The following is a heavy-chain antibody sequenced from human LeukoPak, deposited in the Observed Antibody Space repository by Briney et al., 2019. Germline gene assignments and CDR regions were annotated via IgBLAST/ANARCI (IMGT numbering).Heavy chain of an antibody. J-gene: IGHJ5*02. CDR1: GGTFSSYA. CDR3: ARVQQLVRGANWFDP. Sequence: SVKVSCKASGGTFSSYAISWVRQAPGQGLEWMGGIIPIFGTANYAQKFQGRVTITTDESASTAYMELSSLRSEDTAVYYCARVQQLVRGANWFDPWGQGTLVTVSS. D-gene: IGHD6-13*01. CDR2: IIPIFGTA. V-gene: IGHV1-69*05.